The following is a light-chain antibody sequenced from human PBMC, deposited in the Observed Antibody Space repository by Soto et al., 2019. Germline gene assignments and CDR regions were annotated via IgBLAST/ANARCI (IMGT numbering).Light chain of an antibody. CDR2: GAS. V-gene: IGKV3-15*01. CDR1: QSIRSN. J-gene: IGKJ5*01. CDR3: QQYNNWPPFT. Sequence: EIVMTQSPATLSVSPGERATLSCRASQSIRSNLGWYQQKPGQAPRLLIYGASTRATGVPARFSGSGSGTELTLTISSLQSEDSEVYYCQQYNNWPPFTFGQGTRLEIK.